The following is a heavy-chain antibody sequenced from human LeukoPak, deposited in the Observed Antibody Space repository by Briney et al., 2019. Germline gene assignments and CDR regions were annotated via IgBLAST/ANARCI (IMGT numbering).Heavy chain of an antibody. CDR3: AKYGGESGVAFDS. D-gene: IGHD2-21*01. CDR1: GGSFSGYH. J-gene: IGHJ4*02. V-gene: IGHV4-34*01. CDR2: INQSGST. Sequence: PSETLSLTCAVYGGSFSGYHWSWIRRPPRKGLEWIGEINQSGSTNYNPSLKSRVTISVDTSKNQFSLKLSSVTAADTAVYYCAKYGGESGVAFDSWGQGTLVTVSS.